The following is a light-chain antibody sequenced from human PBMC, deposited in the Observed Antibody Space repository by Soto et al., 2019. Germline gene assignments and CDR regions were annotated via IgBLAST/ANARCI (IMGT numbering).Light chain of an antibody. CDR2: DVS. Sequence: QSALTQPASVSGSPGQSITISCTGTSSDVGGYNYVSWYQQHTGKAPKLMIYDVSNRPSGVSNRFSGSESGNTASLTISGLQAEDEDYYYCSSYTSSTTVVCGGGTKLTV. CDR1: SSDVGGYNY. J-gene: IGLJ2*01. CDR3: SSYTSSTTVV. V-gene: IGLV2-14*01.